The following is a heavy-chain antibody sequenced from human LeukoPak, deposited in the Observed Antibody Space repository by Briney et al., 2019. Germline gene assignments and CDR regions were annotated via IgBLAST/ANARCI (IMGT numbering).Heavy chain of an antibody. CDR1: GGTFSSYA. CDR3: ARYTTGTSLVSDY. Sequence: EASVKVSCKASGGTFSSYAISWVRQAPGQGLEWMGWISAYNGNTNYAQKLQGRVTMTTDTSTSTAYMELRSLRSDDTAVYYCARYTTGTSLVSDYWGQGTLVTVSS. V-gene: IGHV1-18*01. CDR2: ISAYNGNT. D-gene: IGHD1-1*01. J-gene: IGHJ4*02.